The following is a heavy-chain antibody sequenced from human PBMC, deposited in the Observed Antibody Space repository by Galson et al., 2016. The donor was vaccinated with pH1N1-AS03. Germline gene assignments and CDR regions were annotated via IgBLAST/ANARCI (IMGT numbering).Heavy chain of an antibody. D-gene: IGHD3-10*01. CDR2: IHPGGDT. Sequence: SLRLSCAASGFTVSSNYMSWVRQAPGKGLEWVSVIHPGGDTYNADSVKGRFTISRDNMKNTLSLQMNSLRAEDTAVYYCASGVISPDYWGQGTLVTVSS. CDR3: ASGVISPDY. V-gene: IGHV3-53*01. CDR1: GFTVSSNY. J-gene: IGHJ4*02.